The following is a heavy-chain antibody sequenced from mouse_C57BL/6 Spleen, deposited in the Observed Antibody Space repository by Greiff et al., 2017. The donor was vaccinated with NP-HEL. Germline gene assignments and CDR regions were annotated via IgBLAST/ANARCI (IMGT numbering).Heavy chain of an antibody. CDR2: IRNKANGYTT. J-gene: IGHJ2*01. CDR3: ARYGTDWLTPFDY. CDR1: GFTFTDYY. Sequence: EVKLEESGGGLVQPGGSLSLSCAASGFTFTDYYMSWVRQPPGKALEWLGFIRNKANGYTTEYSASVKGRFTISRDNSQSILYLQMNALRAEDSATYYCARYGTDWLTPFDYWGQGTTLTVSS. V-gene: IGHV7-3*01. D-gene: IGHD2-2*01.